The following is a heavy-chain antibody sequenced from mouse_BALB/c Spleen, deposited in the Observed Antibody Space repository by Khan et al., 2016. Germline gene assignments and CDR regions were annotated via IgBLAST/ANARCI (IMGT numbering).Heavy chain of an antibody. D-gene: IGHD2-14*01. CDR2: INTYTGEP. Sequence: QIQLVQSGPELKKPGETVKISCKASGYTFTNSGMNWVKQAPGKGLKWVGWINTYTGEPTYADDFKGRFAFSLETSASPAYLQINTLKNEDLTTXFWARGAMGTTGWYFDVWGPGTTVTVSS. J-gene: IGHJ1*01. CDR1: GYTFTNSG. V-gene: IGHV9-1*02. CDR3: ARGAMGTTGWYFDV.